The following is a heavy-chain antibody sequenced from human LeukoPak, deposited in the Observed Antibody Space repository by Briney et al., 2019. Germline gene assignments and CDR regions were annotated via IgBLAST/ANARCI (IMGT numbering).Heavy chain of an antibody. V-gene: IGHV3-30*04. D-gene: IGHD6-19*01. Sequence: QSGGSLRLSCVASGFTFTSHAIDWVRQAPGKGLEWVASVSYDGFNKNYADSVTGRFTISRDNSKNTVFLQMSSLRPEDTALYYCARGYSNDWSHYFDYWGQGTLVAASS. CDR1: GFTFTSHA. J-gene: IGHJ4*02. CDR2: VSYDGFNK. CDR3: ARGYSNDWSHYFDY.